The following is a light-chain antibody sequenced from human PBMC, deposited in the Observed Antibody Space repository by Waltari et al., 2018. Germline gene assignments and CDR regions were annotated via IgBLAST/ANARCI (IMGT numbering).Light chain of an antibody. CDR1: GSNVGRNY. Sequence: QSVVTQPPSASETPGPRVTISCSGSGSNVGRNYVPWYQQVPGTAPKVVIYRNDRRPSGVPDRFSGSKSGTSASLAISGLRSEDEADYYCAVWDDSVSGWVFGGGTKLTVL. V-gene: IGLV1-47*01. J-gene: IGLJ3*02. CDR3: AVWDDSVSGWV. CDR2: RND.